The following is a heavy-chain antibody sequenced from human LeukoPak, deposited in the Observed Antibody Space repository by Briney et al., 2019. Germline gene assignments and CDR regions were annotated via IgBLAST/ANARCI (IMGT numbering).Heavy chain of an antibody. J-gene: IGHJ4*02. Sequence: GGSLRLSCAASGFTFSSYAMSWVRQTAGKGLEWVSAISGGGDITYYADSVKGRFTISRDNSKDTLFLQMHSLRPGDTAVYYCVREDTPATANYWGQGTLVTISS. CDR3: VREDTPATANY. CDR1: GFTFSSYA. CDR2: ISGGGDIT. D-gene: IGHD2-21*02. V-gene: IGHV3-23*01.